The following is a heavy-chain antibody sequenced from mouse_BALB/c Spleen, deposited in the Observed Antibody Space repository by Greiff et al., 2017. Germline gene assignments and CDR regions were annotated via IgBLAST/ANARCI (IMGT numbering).Heavy chain of an antibody. CDR3: ARLGDYGSSLYYAMDY. V-gene: IGHV1-20*02. CDR2: INPYNGDT. Sequence: VQLQQSGPELVKPGASVKISCKASGYSFTGYFMNWVMQSHGKSLEWIGRINPYNGDTFYNQKFKGKATLTVDKSSSTAHMELRSLASEDSAVYYCARLGDYGSSLYYAMDYWGQGTSVTVSS. J-gene: IGHJ4*01. CDR1: GYSFTGYF. D-gene: IGHD1-1*01.